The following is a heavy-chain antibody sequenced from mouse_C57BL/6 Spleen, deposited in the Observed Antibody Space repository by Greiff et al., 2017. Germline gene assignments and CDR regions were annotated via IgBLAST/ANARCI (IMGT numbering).Heavy chain of an antibody. CDR2: ISSGGSYT. J-gene: IGHJ4*01. CDR3: ARRGPYAMDD. V-gene: IGHV5-6*01. CDR1: GFTFSSYG. Sequence: EVQGVESGGDLVKPGGSLKLSCAASGFTFSSYGMSWVRQTPDKRLEWVATISSGGSYTYYPDSVKGRFNISRDNAKNTLYMQLSSLKSEDTAMYYCARRGPYAMDDWGQGTSVTVSS.